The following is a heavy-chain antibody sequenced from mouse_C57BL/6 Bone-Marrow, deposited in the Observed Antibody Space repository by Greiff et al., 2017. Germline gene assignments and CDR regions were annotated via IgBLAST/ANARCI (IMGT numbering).Heavy chain of an antibody. D-gene: IGHD1-1*01. CDR3: ANYYGSSYFAY. J-gene: IGHJ3*01. V-gene: IGHV1-81*01. Sequence: QVQLQQSGAELARPGASVKLSCKASGYTFTSYGISWVKQRTGQGLEWIGEIYPRSGNTYYNEKFKSKATLTADKSSSTAYMELRSLTSEDSSVYVCANYYGSSYFAYWGQGTLVTVSA. CDR1: GYTFTSYG. CDR2: IYPRSGNT.